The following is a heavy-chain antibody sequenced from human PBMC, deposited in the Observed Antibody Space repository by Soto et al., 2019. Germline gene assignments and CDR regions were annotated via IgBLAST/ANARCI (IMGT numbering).Heavy chain of an antibody. D-gene: IGHD7-27*01. Sequence: QVQLVESGGDVVQPGRSLRLSCAAYGFTFSRYGMHWVRQAPGKGLEWVAIISYDGSNKYYADSVKGRFTISRDNSKNTLYLQMNSLRTEDTAVYYCAKDLGHGGRGAFDIWGQGTMVTVSS. CDR3: AKDLGHGGRGAFDI. CDR1: GFTFSRYG. J-gene: IGHJ3*02. CDR2: ISYDGSNK. V-gene: IGHV3-30*18.